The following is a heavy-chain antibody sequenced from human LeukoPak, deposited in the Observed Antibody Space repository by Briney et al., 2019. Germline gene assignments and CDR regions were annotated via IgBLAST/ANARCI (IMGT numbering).Heavy chain of an antibody. CDR1: GYTFTVYY. J-gene: IGHJ4*02. Sequence: ASVKVSCKASGYTFTVYYMHWVRHAPGQGLEWMGWINPNNGGTKHAQKFQGRVTMTRDTSISTAYMELSRLRSDDTAMYYCAKGNSIAAAGYWGQGTLVTVSS. CDR2: INPNNGGT. D-gene: IGHD6-13*01. CDR3: AKGNSIAAAGY. V-gene: IGHV1-2*02.